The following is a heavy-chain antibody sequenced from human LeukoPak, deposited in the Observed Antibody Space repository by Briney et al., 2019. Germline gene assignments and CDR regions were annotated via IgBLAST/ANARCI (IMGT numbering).Heavy chain of an antibody. D-gene: IGHD5-24*01. V-gene: IGHV4-61*01. Sequence: ETLSLTCTVSGASVSSSNYYWSWIRQPPGKGLEWIGYIYYSGSTNYNPSLKSRVATSADTSKNQFSLKMTSVTAADTAVYYCAGGGDGYQTRFDYWGQGTLLTVSS. J-gene: IGHJ4*02. CDR3: AGGGDGYQTRFDY. CDR2: IYYSGST. CDR1: GASVSSSNYY.